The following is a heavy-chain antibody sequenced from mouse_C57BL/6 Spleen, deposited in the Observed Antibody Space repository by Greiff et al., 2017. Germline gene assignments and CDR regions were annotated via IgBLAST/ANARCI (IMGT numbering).Heavy chain of an antibody. CDR2: IDPSDSET. CDR1: GYTFTSYW. CDR3: ARYYDGYPYYAMDY. D-gene: IGHD2-3*01. J-gene: IGHJ4*01. Sequence: QVQLKQPGAELVRPGSSVKLSCKASGYTFTSYWMHWVKQRPIQGLEWIGNIDPSDSETHYNQKFKDKATLTVDKSSSTAYMQLSSLTSEDSAVYYCARYYDGYPYYAMDYWGQGTSVTVSS. V-gene: IGHV1-52*01.